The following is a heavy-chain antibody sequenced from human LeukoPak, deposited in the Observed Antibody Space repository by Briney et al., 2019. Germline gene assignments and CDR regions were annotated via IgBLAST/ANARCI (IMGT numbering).Heavy chain of an antibody. CDR3: AKGRIGGWSHDAFDI. CDR1: GFTFSSYA. D-gene: IGHD6-19*01. Sequence: GGSLRLSCAASGFTFSSYAMTWVRQAPGKGLEWVSVISGSGGSTYYADSVKGRFTISRDNSKNTLYLQMNSLRAEDTAVYYCAKGRIGGWSHDAFDIWGQGTMVTVSS. V-gene: IGHV3-23*01. J-gene: IGHJ3*02. CDR2: ISGSGGST.